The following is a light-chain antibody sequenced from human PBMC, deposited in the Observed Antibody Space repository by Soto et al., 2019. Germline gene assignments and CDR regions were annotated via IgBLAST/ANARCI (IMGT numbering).Light chain of an antibody. J-gene: IGLJ1*01. Sequence: QSVLTQPRSVSGSPGQSFTISCTGTRSDIGGYNFVSWYQQHPGQAPKLIIYDVIKRPSGVPDRFSGSKSGNTASLTIYGLQAEDEADYYCCSYAGGYTHVFGTGTKVTVL. CDR2: DVI. V-gene: IGLV2-11*01. CDR3: CSYAGGYTHV. CDR1: RSDIGGYNF.